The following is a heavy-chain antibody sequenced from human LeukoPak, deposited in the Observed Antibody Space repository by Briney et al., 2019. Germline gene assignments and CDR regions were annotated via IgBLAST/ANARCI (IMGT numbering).Heavy chain of an antibody. CDR2: ISSSSITI. Sequence: TGGSLRLSCAASGFTFSSYAMHWVRQAPGKGLEWVSYISSSSITIYSPDSVKGRFTISRDNAKNSLYLQMNSLRAEDTAVYYCARSTISFGGVIGYWGQGTLVTVSS. CDR1: GFTFSSYA. V-gene: IGHV3-48*01. J-gene: IGHJ4*02. CDR3: ARSTISFGGVIGY. D-gene: IGHD3-16*01.